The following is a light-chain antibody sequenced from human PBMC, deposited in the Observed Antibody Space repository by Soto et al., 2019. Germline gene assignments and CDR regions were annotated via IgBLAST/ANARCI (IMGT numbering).Light chain of an antibody. CDR3: LQVYSFPRT. V-gene: IGKV1-5*03. CDR1: ESVKSW. Sequence: DIQMTQSPSTLSASIGDRVTITCRASESVKSWLAWYQQKAGKAPKFLIYKASILQSGVPSRFSGSGSGTEFILTINNLQPEDFASYFCLQVYSFPRTFGLGTKVDIK. CDR2: KAS. J-gene: IGKJ1*01.